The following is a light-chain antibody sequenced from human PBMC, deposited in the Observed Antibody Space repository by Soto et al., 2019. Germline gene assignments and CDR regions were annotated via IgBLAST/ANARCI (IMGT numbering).Light chain of an antibody. V-gene: IGKV1-39*01. CDR2: AAS. J-gene: IGKJ3*01. CDR3: QQSYGSPPFT. Sequence: DLQMTQSPSALSASVGDRVTISCRASQNIDIYLHWYRQKPGKAPELLVFAASSVPSEVPSRFSGSGSGTDFTLAISSLQPEDVATYYCQQSYGSPPFTFGPGTKVEIK. CDR1: QNIDIY.